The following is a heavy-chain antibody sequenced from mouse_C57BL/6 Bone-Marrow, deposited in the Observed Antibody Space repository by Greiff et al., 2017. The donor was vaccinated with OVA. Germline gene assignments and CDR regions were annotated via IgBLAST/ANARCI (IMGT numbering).Heavy chain of an antibody. CDR3: ARDQGYDYDELDY. J-gene: IGHJ2*01. Sequence: EVKLVESGGGLVKPGGSLKLSCAASGFTFSSYAMSWVRQTPEKRLEWVATISDGGSSTYYPDNVKGRFTISRANAKNNLYLQMRHLKTEDTAMYYCARDQGYDYDELDYWGQGTTLTVSS. CDR1: GFTFSSYA. D-gene: IGHD2-4*01. CDR2: ISDGGSST. V-gene: IGHV5-4*01.